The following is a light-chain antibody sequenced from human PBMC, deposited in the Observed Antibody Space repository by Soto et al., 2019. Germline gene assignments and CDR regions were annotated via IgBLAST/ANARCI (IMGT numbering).Light chain of an antibody. CDR1: SSDVGGYNY. Sequence: QSALTQPASVSGSPGQSITMSCTGTSSDVGGYNYVSWYQHRPGKAPKLMIYDVSNRPSGVSNRFSGSKSGNTASLTISGLQAEDEADYYCSSYTSSSTVVFGGGTKLTVL. J-gene: IGLJ2*01. CDR2: DVS. V-gene: IGLV2-14*03. CDR3: SSYTSSSTVV.